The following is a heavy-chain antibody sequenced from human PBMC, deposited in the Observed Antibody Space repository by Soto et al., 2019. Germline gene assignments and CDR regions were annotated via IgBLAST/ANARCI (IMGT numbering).Heavy chain of an antibody. Sequence: QVQLVQSGAEVKKPGASVKVSCKASGYTFTSYGISWVRQAPGQGLEWMGWISAYNGNTKYAQKLQGRGTMTTDPSTSPAYMELRSLRSDDTAVYYCAGDGVDRWGYYHYYYYGMGVWGQGTTVTVSS. J-gene: IGHJ6*02. CDR1: GYTFTSYG. CDR3: AGDGVDRWGYYHYYYYGMGV. D-gene: IGHD3-22*01. CDR2: ISAYNGNT. V-gene: IGHV1-18*01.